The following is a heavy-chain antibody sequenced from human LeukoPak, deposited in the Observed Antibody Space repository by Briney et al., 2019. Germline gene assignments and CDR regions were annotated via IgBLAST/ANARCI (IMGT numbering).Heavy chain of an antibody. Sequence: SETLSLTCTVSGGSISGPYWSWIRQPPGKGLEWIAYMYNSGSTNYNPSLKSRVTVSIDTSKNQFSLKLSSLTAADTAIYYCARGIESYGDYGYWGQGILVTVSS. V-gene: IGHV4-59*11. CDR1: GGSISGPY. J-gene: IGHJ4*02. CDR2: MYNSGST. CDR3: ARGIESYGDYGY. D-gene: IGHD4-17*01.